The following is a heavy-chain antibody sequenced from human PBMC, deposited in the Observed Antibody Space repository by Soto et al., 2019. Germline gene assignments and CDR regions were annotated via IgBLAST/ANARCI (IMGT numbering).Heavy chain of an antibody. D-gene: IGHD5-12*01. V-gene: IGHV1-18*01. J-gene: IGHJ4*02. CDR1: GYTFTSYG. Sequence: QVQLVQSGAEVKKPGASVKVSCKASGYTFTSYGISWVRQAPGQGLEWMGGISAYNGNTNYAQKLQGRVTMTTDTSTSTAYMELRSLRSDDTAVYYCARDPHRDGYALVFDYWGQGTLVTVSS. CDR3: ARDPHRDGYALVFDY. CDR2: ISAYNGNT.